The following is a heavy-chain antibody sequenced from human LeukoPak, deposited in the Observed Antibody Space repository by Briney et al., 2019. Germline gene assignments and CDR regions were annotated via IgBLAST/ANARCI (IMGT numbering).Heavy chain of an antibody. CDR1: GGSFSGYY. Sequence: SSETLSLTCAVYGGSFSGYYWSWIRQPPGKGLEWIGEINHSGSTNYNPSLKSRVTISVDTSKNQFSLKLSSVTAADTAVYYCARAYDYVWGSYRYAFDYWGQGTLVTVSS. J-gene: IGHJ4*02. D-gene: IGHD3-16*02. V-gene: IGHV4-34*01. CDR2: INHSGST. CDR3: ARAYDYVWGSYRYAFDY.